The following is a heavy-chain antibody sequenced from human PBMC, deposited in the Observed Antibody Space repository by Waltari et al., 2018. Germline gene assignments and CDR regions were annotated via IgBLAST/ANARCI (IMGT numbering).Heavy chain of an antibody. Sequence: QMQLVQSGPEVKKPGTSVKVSCKASGFTFTSSSMQWVRQARGQRLEWLGWIVVGSGNTNYAQKFQERVTITRDMSTSTAYMELSSLRSEDTAVYYCAAVGYSGATRGYFDYWGQGTLVTVSS. V-gene: IGHV1-58*02. D-gene: IGHD1-26*01. CDR3: AAVGYSGATRGYFDY. CDR1: GFTFTSSS. CDR2: IVVGSGNT. J-gene: IGHJ4*02.